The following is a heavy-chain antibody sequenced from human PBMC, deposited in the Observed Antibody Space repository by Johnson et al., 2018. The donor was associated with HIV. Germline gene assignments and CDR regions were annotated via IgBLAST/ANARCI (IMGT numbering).Heavy chain of an antibody. Sequence: QVQLVESGGGLVKPGGSLRLSCAASGFSFSDYYMSWIRQAPEKGLECISYISSSGSTIYYADSVKGRFTISRDNAKNSLYLHMNSLRAEDTAVYYCAKSTRGNWGSCFDIWGQGTMVTVS. V-gene: IGHV3-11*04. CDR1: GFSFSDYY. D-gene: IGHD7-27*01. J-gene: IGHJ3*02. CDR3: AKSTRGNWGSCFDI. CDR2: ISSSGSTI.